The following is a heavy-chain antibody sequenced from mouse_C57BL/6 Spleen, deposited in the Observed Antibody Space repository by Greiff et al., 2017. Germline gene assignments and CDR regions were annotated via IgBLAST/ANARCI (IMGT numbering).Heavy chain of an antibody. CDR2: ISYDGSN. V-gene: IGHV3-6*01. J-gene: IGHJ3*01. Sequence: EVKLVESGPGLVKPSQSLSLTCSVTGYSITSGYYWNWIRQFPGNKLEWMGYISYDGSNNYNPSLKNRISITRDTSKNQFFLKLNSVTTEDTATYYCARDDYSNPAWFAYWGQGTLVTVSA. CDR3: ARDDYSNPAWFAY. D-gene: IGHD2-5*01. CDR1: GYSITSGYY.